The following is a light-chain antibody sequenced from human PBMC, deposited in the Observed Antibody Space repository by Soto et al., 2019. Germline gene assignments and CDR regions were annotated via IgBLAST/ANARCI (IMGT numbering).Light chain of an antibody. V-gene: IGKV3-15*01. Sequence: EVVMTQSPATLSVSPGERVTLSCRASQSVNSDLAWFQQKPGQAPRLLIYAASTRATGISARFSGSGSGTEFTLTISSLQSEDFAVYYCQQYNNWPPWTFGQGTKVEIK. CDR2: AAS. J-gene: IGKJ1*01. CDR1: QSVNSD. CDR3: QQYNNWPPWT.